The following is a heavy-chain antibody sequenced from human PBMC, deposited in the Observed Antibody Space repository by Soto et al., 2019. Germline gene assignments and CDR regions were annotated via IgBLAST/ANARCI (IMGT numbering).Heavy chain of an antibody. CDR3: AKDTFSSGWYGAFDI. V-gene: IGHV3-23*01. Sequence: GGSRRLSCAASGFIFSSYAMSWVRQAPGKGLEWVSAISGSGGSTYYADSVKGRFTISRDNSKNTLYLQMNSLRAEDTAVYYCAKDTFSSGWYGAFDIWGQGTMVTVSS. CDR2: ISGSGGST. D-gene: IGHD6-19*01. CDR1: GFIFSSYA. J-gene: IGHJ3*02.